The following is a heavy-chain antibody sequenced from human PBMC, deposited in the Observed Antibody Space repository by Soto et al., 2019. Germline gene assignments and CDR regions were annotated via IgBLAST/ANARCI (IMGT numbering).Heavy chain of an antibody. J-gene: IGHJ6*02. Sequence: ASVKVSCKAPGYTFTSYGIHWVRQAPGQRLEWMGWINAANGDTKYSPKFQGRVTITRDTSASTAYMELSSLRSDDTAVYYCARDDYCSGGSWYGFYYYYYGMDVWGQGTTVTVSS. CDR1: GYTFTSYG. CDR3: ARDDYCSGGSWYGFYYYYYGMDV. V-gene: IGHV1-3*01. CDR2: INAANGDT. D-gene: IGHD2-15*01.